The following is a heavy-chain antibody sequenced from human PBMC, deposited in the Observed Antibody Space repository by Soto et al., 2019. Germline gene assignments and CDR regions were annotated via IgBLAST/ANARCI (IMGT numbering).Heavy chain of an antibody. J-gene: IGHJ4*02. V-gene: IGHV4-4*02. CDR2: IYHSGST. Sequence: SETLSLTWAVSGGSISSSNWWSLVRQPPGKGLEWIGEIYHSGSTNYNPSLKSRVTISVDKSKNQFSLKLSSVTAADTAVYYCARLWGPTSHFDYWGQGTLVTVS. D-gene: IGHD1-26*01. CDR3: ARLWGPTSHFDY. CDR1: GGSISSSNW.